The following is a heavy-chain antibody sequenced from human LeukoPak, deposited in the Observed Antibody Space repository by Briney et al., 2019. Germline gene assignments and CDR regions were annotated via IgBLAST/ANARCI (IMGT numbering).Heavy chain of an antibody. CDR3: ARGSGNYWFDP. V-gene: IGHV1-2*02. D-gene: IGHD1-26*01. Sequence: ASVKVSCKASGYTFTAYYIHWVRQAPGQGLEWMAWINPNTGDTNYAQKFQGRVIMARDTSISTAYMELSRQRSDDTAVYYCARGSGNYWFDPWGQGTLVTVSS. CDR2: INPNTGDT. CDR1: GYTFTAYY. J-gene: IGHJ5*02.